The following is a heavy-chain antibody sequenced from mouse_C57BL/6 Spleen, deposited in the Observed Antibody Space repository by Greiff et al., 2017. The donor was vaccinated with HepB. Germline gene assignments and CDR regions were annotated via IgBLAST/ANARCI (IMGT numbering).Heavy chain of an antibody. J-gene: IGHJ4*01. D-gene: IGHD2-4*01. CDR3: ARYDYDTDYYAMDY. V-gene: IGHV2-2*01. CDR2: IWSGGST. CDR1: GFSLTSYG. Sequence: VKLVESGPGLVQPSQSLSITCTVSGFSLTSYGVHWVRQSPGKGLEWLGVIWSGGSTDYNAAFISRLSISKDNSKSQVFFKMNSLQADDTAIYYCARYDYDTDYYAMDYWGQGTSVTVSS.